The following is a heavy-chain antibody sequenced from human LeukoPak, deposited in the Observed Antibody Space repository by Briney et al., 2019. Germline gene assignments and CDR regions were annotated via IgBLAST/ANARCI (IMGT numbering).Heavy chain of an antibody. V-gene: IGHV3-21*01. CDR1: GFTFSSYS. D-gene: IGHD2-2*01. J-gene: IGHJ4*02. Sequence: GGSLRLSCAASGFTFSSYSMNWVRQAPGKGLEWVSSISSSSSYIYYAASVKGRFTISRDKAKNSLSLQMNSLRAEDTAVYYCARASVVPAAMCDYWGQGTLVTVSS. CDR3: ARASVVPAAMCDY. CDR2: ISSSSSYI.